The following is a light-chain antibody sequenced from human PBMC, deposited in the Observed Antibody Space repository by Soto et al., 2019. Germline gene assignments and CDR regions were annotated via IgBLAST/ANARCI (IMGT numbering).Light chain of an antibody. J-gene: IGKJ4*01. CDR3: QQYNNWGLS. CDR1: QKVGTN. CDR2: CSS. Sequence: IVMTQSPATLSVSPGEEVTISCRASQKVGTNLSWYQQKPGQVPRLLFFCSSTRATGFPATFGGSGFGTEFTHTFSSLQSEESAVYYCQQYNNWGLSFGGGTKVDIK. V-gene: IGKV3D-15*01.